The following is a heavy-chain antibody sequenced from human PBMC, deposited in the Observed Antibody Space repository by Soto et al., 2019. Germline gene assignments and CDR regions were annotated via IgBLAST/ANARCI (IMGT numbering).Heavy chain of an antibody. CDR1: GLSFSSYS. D-gene: IGHD3-9*01. CDR2: ISSSSSYI. J-gene: IGHJ4*01. CDR3: TKGAERTVQRFLDWVCGH. Sequence: GGSLRLSCAASGLSFSSYSMNWVRQAPGKGLEWVSSISSSSSYIYYADSVKGLVTISVDKSISTAYLQWNSLQASDTATYYCTKGAERTVQRFLDWVCGHWGQGTPVTVSS. V-gene: IGHV3-21*04.